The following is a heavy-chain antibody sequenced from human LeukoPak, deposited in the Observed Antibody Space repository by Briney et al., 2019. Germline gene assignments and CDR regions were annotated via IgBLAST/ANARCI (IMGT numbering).Heavy chain of an antibody. Sequence: GGSLRLSCAASGFTFSSYDMNWVRQAPGKGLEWVSGISGSGVSTNYADSVKGRFTISRDNSKNTLYPQMDSLRVEDTAVYYCAKDKQWLVTYDAFDVWGQGTMVTVSS. V-gene: IGHV3-23*01. CDR2: ISGSGVST. CDR3: AKDKQWLVTYDAFDV. CDR1: GFTFSSYD. D-gene: IGHD6-19*01. J-gene: IGHJ3*01.